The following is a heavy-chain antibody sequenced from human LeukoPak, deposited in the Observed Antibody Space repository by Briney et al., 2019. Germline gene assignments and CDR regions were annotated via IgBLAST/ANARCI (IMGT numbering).Heavy chain of an antibody. CDR1: GITFSSYS. CDR2: INHNGNVN. V-gene: IGHV3-7*03. CDR3: ARGGGLDV. Sequence: GGSLRLSRAASGITFSSYSMNWARQAPGKGLEWVASINHNGNVNYYVDSVKGRFTISRDNAKNSLYLQMSNLRAEDTAVYFCARGGGLDVWGQGATVTVSS. J-gene: IGHJ6*02. D-gene: IGHD3-16*01.